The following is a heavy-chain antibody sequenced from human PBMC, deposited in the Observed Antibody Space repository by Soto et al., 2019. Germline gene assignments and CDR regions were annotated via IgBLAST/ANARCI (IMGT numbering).Heavy chain of an antibody. J-gene: IGHJ5*02. V-gene: IGHV1-69*04. D-gene: IGHD4-17*01. CDR1: GGTFSSYT. Sequence: ASVKVSCKASGGTFSSYTISWVRQAPGQGLEWMGRIIPILGIANYAQKFQGRVTITADKSTSTAYMELSSLRSEDTAVYYCARDKVYDYGGNWFDPWGQGTLVTVSS. CDR2: IIPILGIA. CDR3: ARDKVYDYGGNWFDP.